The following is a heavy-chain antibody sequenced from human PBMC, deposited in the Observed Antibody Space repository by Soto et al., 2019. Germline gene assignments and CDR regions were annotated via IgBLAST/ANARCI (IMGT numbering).Heavy chain of an antibody. Sequence: SGPTLVNPTQTLTLTCTFSGFSFSTSGMCVSWIRQPPGKALEWLALIDWDDDKYYSTSLKTRLTISKDTSKNQVVLTMTNMDPVDTATYYCARNRGSPYSYYGMDVWGQGTTVTVSS. CDR3: ARNRGSPYSYYGMDV. CDR2: IDWDDDK. J-gene: IGHJ6*02. V-gene: IGHV2-70*01. CDR1: GFSFSTSGMC. D-gene: IGHD6-6*01.